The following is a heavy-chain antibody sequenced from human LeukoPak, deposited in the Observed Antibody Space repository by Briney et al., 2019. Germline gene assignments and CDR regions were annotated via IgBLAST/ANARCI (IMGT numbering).Heavy chain of an antibody. CDR3: AKAPLEGRRSKDYYYYMDV. CDR2: INNVRSHI. V-gene: IGHV3-21*06. D-gene: IGHD1-1*01. CDR1: GFTFSTSA. Sequence: PGGSLRLSCAASGFTFSTSAMNWVRQAPGKGLEWVSSINNVRSHIYYADSVRGRFTISRDNANNVLYPQMNSLRAEDTAVYYCAKAPLEGRRSKDYYYYMDVWGKGTTVTVSS. J-gene: IGHJ6*03.